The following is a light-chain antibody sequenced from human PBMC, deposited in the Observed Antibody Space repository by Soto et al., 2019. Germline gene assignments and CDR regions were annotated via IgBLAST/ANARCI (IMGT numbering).Light chain of an antibody. CDR1: SSDVGSYNL. Sequence: QSALTQPASVSGSPGQSITISCTGTSSDVGSYNLVSWYQHHPGKAPKLMIYDVAKRPSGVSDRFSGSKSGNTASLTISGLQAEDEADYYCCSYAGTTTHYVFGTGTKVTVL. J-gene: IGLJ1*01. CDR3: CSYAGTTTHYV. CDR2: DVA. V-gene: IGLV2-23*02.